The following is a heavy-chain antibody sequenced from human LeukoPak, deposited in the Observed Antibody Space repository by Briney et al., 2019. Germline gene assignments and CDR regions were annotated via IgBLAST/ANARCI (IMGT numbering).Heavy chain of an antibody. D-gene: IGHD3-22*01. CDR2: IYPGDSDT. J-gene: IGHJ4*02. CDR3: ASDHYYDSRASFGY. CDR1: GSSFTSYW. Sequence: GGSLQISCQGSGSSFTSYWIAWVRQLPGKGLEWMGIIYPGDSDTRYSPSFLGQVTISADKSISTAFLQWSSLKASDTAMYYCASDHYYDSRASFGYWGQGTLVTVSS. V-gene: IGHV5-51*01.